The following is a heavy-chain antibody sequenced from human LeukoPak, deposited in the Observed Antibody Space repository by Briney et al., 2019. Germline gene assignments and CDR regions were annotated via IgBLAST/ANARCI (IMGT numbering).Heavy chain of an antibody. CDR3: ARVTGYMIEDYFDY. D-gene: IGHD3-22*01. J-gene: IGHJ4*02. Sequence: PSETLSLTCTVSGGSISSTSYFWGWIRQPPGKGLEWIGSIYYSGATYYNPSLKSRVTISVATSKNQFSLKLNSVTAADTAVYYCARVTGYMIEDYFDYWGQGTLVTVSS. CDR1: GGSISSTSYF. CDR2: IYYSGAT. V-gene: IGHV4-39*07.